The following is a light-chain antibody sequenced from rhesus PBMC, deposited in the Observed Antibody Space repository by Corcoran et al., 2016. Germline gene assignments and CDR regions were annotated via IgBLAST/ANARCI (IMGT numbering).Light chain of an antibody. Sequence: QAAPTQSPSVSGSAGQSVTIFCPGTGSDIGHFNAVSWYQQHPGKAPKLMIYDVTKRPSGVSDRFFGSKSGNTASLTISGLQAEDEADYYCSAFAGSVNYYIFGTGTRLTVL. CDR1: GSDIGHFNA. V-gene: IGLV2-19*02. J-gene: IGLJ1*01. CDR3: SAFAGSVNYYI. CDR2: DVT.